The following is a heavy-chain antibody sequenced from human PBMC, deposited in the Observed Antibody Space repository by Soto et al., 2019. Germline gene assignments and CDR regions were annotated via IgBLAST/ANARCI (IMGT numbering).Heavy chain of an antibody. J-gene: IGHJ6*02. D-gene: IGHD5-18*01. V-gene: IGHV1-18*01. CDR1: GYTFTSYG. CDR2: ISAYNGNT. Sequence: QVQLVQSGAEVKKPGASVKVSCKASGYTFTSYGISWVRQAPGQGLEWMGWISAYNGNTNYAQKLQGRVTMTTDTSTSTAYMEVRSLSSDATAVYYCARAKPDPYSYGYSDYYYGMDVWGQGTTVTVSS. CDR3: ARAKPDPYSYGYSDYYYGMDV.